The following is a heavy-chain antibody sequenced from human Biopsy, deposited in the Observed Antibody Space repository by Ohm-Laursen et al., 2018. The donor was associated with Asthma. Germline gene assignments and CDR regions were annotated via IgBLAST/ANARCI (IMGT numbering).Heavy chain of an antibody. CDR1: GFTFSSYG. D-gene: IGHD3-3*02. CDR3: ARTFHFWSPYHAEHYQL. Sequence: SLRLSCAASGFTFSSYGMHWVRQAPGKGPEWVALISYDGREKAYLDSVKGRFTISRDNFKRTLHLQMSSLRPEDSATYYCARTFHFWSPYHAEHYQLWGQGTLVTVSS. V-gene: IGHV3-33*05. CDR2: ISYDGREK. J-gene: IGHJ1*01.